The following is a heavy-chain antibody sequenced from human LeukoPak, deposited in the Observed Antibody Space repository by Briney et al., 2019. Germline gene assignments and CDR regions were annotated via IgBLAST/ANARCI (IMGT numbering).Heavy chain of an antibody. CDR3: ARQGLYSLRFYDGVDV. J-gene: IGHJ6*02. CDR2: IYPGDSDT. V-gene: IGHV5-51*01. Sequence: GESLKISCKGSGYSFTNYWIGWVRLMPGKGLEWMGIIYPGDSDTRYSPSFQGQVTISADNSISTAYLQWSSLTASDSAMYYCARQGLYSLRFYDGVDVWGQGTTVTVSS. CDR1: GYSFTNYW. D-gene: IGHD3-16*01.